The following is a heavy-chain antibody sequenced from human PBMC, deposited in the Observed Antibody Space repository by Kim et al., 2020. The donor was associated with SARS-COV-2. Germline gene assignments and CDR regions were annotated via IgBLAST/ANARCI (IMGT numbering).Heavy chain of an antibody. CDR1: GFTFSSYW. Sequence: GGSLRLSCAASGFTFSSYWMSWVRQAPGKGLEWVANIKQDGSEKYYVDSVKGRFTISRDNAKNSLYLQMNSLRAEDTAVYYCAREGGIVATISNWFDPWGQGTLVTVSS. D-gene: IGHD5-12*01. CDR2: IKQDGSEK. V-gene: IGHV3-7*03. J-gene: IGHJ5*02. CDR3: AREGGIVATISNWFDP.